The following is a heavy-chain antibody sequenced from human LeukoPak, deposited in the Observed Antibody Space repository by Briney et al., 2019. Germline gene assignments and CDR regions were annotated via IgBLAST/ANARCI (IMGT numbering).Heavy chain of an antibody. CDR1: GFTFSSYS. J-gene: IGHJ4*02. CDR2: ISSSSSYI. CDR3: ARDPVGVRGVISGSLFDY. V-gene: IGHV3-21*01. Sequence: PGESLRLSCAASGFTFSSYSMNWVRQAPGKGLEWVSSISSSSSYIYYADSVKGRFTISRDNAKNSLHLQMNSLRAEDTAVYYCARDPVGVRGVISGSLFDYWGQGTLVTVSS. D-gene: IGHD3-10*01.